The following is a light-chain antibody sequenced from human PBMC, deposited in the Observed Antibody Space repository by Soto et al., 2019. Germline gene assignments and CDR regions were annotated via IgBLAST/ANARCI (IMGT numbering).Light chain of an antibody. CDR2: DAS. CDR3: LHRMNWPLT. Sequence: EIVLTQSPATLSLSPGERATLSCRASQSVSSYLAWYQQKPGQAPRLLIYDASNRATGIPARFSGSGSGTDFTLTISSLEPEDLGVYYCLHRMNWPLTFGQGTRLEIK. J-gene: IGKJ5*01. CDR1: QSVSSY. V-gene: IGKV3-11*01.